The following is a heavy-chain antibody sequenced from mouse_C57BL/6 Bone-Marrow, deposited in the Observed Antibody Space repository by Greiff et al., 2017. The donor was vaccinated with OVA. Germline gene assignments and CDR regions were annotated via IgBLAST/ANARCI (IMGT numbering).Heavy chain of an antibody. V-gene: IGHV5-12*01. CDR3: ARQLLWGYFDY. Sequence: EVKVVESGGGLVQPGGSLKLSCAASGFTFSDYYLYWVRQTPEQRLEWVAYIRTGGGSTYYPDPVKGRFTISRDHAKNTLYLQMSRLKSEDTAMYYCARQLLWGYFDYWGQGTTLTVSS. J-gene: IGHJ2*01. CDR1: GFTFSDYY. CDR2: IRTGGGST. D-gene: IGHD2-1*01.